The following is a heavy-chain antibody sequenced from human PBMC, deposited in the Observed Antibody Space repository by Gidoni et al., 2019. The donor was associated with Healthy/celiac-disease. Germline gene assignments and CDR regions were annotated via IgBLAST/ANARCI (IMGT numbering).Heavy chain of an antibody. D-gene: IGHD1-26*01. CDR3: TTDEGATYYYFDY. Sequence: EVQLVESGGGLVKPGGSLRRSCAASGFTFSNAWMSWVRQAPGKGLEWVGRIKSKTDGGTTDYAAPVKGRFTISRDDSKNTLYLQMNSLKTEDTAVYYCTTDEGATYYYFDYWGQGTLVTVSS. J-gene: IGHJ4*02. CDR1: GFTFSNAW. V-gene: IGHV3-15*01. CDR2: IKSKTDGGTT.